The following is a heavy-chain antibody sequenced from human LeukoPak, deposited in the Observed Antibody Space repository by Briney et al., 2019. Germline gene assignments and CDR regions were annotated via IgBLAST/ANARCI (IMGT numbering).Heavy chain of an antibody. Sequence: PGGSLRLSCAASGFTFSNYGMHWVRQAPGKGLKWVAFIQYDGSNKDYEDSVKGRFTISRDNSRNTLYLQMNSLRAEDTAVYYCAKDSHSYCTGASRYSHGRGFDYWGQGILVTVSS. V-gene: IGHV3-30*02. J-gene: IGHJ4*02. D-gene: IGHD2-15*01. CDR2: IQYDGSNK. CDR3: AKDSHSYCTGASRYSHGRGFDY. CDR1: GFTFSNYG.